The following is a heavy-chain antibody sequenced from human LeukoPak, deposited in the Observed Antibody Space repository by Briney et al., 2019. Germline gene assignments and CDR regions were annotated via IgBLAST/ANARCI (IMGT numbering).Heavy chain of an antibody. CDR3: AKDPSGWYGTQFDY. CDR2: ISGSGGST. CDR1: GFTFSSYG. V-gene: IGHV3-23*01. Sequence: PGGSLRLSCAASGFTFSSYGMSWVRQAPGKGLEWVSAISGSGGSTYYADSVKGRFTISRDNSKSTLYLQMNSLRAEDTAVYYCAKDPSGWYGTQFDYWGQGTLVTVSS. D-gene: IGHD6-19*01. J-gene: IGHJ4*02.